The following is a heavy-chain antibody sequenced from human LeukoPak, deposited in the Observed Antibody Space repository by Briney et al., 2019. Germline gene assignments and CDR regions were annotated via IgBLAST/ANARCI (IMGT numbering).Heavy chain of an antibody. J-gene: IGHJ5*02. V-gene: IGHV4-39*07. CDR1: GGSISSSSYY. CDR2: IYYSGST. CDR3: ARVPGIAAAGAWFDP. Sequence: SETLSLTCTVSGGSISSSSYYWGWLRQPPGTGLEWIGSIYYSGSTYYNPSLKSRVTISVDTSKNQFSLKLGSVTAADTAVYYCARVPGIAAAGAWFDPWGQGTLVTVSS. D-gene: IGHD6-13*01.